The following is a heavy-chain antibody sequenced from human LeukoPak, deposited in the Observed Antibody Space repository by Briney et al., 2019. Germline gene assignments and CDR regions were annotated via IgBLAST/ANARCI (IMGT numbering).Heavy chain of an antibody. CDR2: TYYRSKWYN. Sequence: SETLSLTCTVSGGSISSYYWSWIRQPPGKGLEWLGRTYYRSKWYNDYAVSVKSRITINPDTSKNQFSLQLNSVTPEDTAVYYCARGIAVAGTYYFDYWVQGTLVTVSS. J-gene: IGHJ4*02. CDR1: GGSISSYY. D-gene: IGHD6-19*01. CDR3: ARGIAVAGTYYFDY. V-gene: IGHV6-1*01.